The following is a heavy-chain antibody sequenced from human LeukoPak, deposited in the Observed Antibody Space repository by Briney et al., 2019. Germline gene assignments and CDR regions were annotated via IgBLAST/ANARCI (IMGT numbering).Heavy chain of an antibody. CDR3: ARVDRYYYYLDV. V-gene: IGHV1-69*05. J-gene: IGHJ6*03. CDR1: GGTFSTYT. Sequence: GASVNVSFKASGGTFSTYTITWVRQAPGQGLEWMGGIIPVFGTANYAQKFQGRVTVATDESTSTAYLELSSLRSDDTAIYYCARVDRYYYYLDVWGKGTAVTVSS. CDR2: IIPVFGTA.